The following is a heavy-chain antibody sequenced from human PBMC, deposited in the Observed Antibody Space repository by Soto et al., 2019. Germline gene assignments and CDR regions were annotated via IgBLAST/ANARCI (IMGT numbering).Heavy chain of an antibody. D-gene: IGHD5-18*01. CDR2: IYYSGSP. Sequence: SETLSLTCTVSGDSISTYYWTWIRQPPGKGLEWIGYIYYSGSPSYNPSLKSRVTISVDTSKNQFSLKVSSVIAADTAMYYCARGGNTALAYYFYGMDVWGQGTTVTVSS. J-gene: IGHJ6*02. CDR1: GDSISTYY. CDR3: ARGGNTALAYYFYGMDV. V-gene: IGHV4-59*01.